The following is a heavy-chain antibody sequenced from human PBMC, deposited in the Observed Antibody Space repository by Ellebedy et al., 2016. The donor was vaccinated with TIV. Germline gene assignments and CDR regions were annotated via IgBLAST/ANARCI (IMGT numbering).Heavy chain of an antibody. CDR2: IYPGDSDT. CDR1: GYSFTSYW. V-gene: IGHV5-51*01. D-gene: IGHD6-19*01. Sequence: GESLKISXKSSGYSFTSYWIGWVRQMPGKGLEWMGIIYPGDSDTRYSPSFQGQVTISADKSISTAYLQWSSLKASDTAMYYCARRYSSGYNWFDPWGQGTLVTVSS. J-gene: IGHJ5*02. CDR3: ARRYSSGYNWFDP.